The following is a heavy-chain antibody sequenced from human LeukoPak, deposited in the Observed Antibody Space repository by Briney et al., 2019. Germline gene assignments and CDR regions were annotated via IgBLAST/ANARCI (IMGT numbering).Heavy chain of an antibody. CDR3: ASRLGGYETDY. Sequence: GASVKVSCKASGYTFTSYAMNWVRQAPGQGLEWMGWINTNTGNPTYAQGFTGRFVFSLDTSVSAAYLQISSLEAEDTAVYYCASRLGGYETDYWGQGTLVTVSS. CDR1: GYTFTSYA. J-gene: IGHJ4*02. D-gene: IGHD5-12*01. CDR2: INTNTGNP. V-gene: IGHV7-4-1*02.